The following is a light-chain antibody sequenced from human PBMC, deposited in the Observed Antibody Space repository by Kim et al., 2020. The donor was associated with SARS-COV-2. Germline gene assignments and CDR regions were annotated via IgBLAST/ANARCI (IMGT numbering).Light chain of an antibody. V-gene: IGLV2-23*01. CDR2: EGS. Sequence: GQSITISCTGTSSDVGIYNLVSWYQHHPGKAPQLLIYEGSKRPSGVSIRFSGSKSGNTASLTISGLQAEDEADYYCCSYILTNTLVFGGGTQLTVL. J-gene: IGLJ2*01. CDR1: SSDVGIYNL. CDR3: CSYILTNTLV.